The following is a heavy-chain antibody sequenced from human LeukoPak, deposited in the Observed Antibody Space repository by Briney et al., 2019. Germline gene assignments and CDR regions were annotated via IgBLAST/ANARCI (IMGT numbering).Heavy chain of an antibody. D-gene: IGHD1-1*01. CDR2: ISGDSTYI. CDR3: ARVSGRLERQSDLDY. Sequence: KPGGSLRLSCAPSGFTFASYSMNWVRQAPGKGLEWVSSISGDSTYIYNAGSVKGRFTISRDNAQASLYLQMISLRADDTAVYYCARVSGRLERQSDLDYWGQGTLVIVSS. V-gene: IGHV3-21*01. J-gene: IGHJ4*02. CDR1: GFTFASYS.